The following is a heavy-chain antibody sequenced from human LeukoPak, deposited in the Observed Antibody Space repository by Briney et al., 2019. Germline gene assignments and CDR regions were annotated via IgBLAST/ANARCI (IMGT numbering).Heavy chain of an antibody. D-gene: IGHD4-17*01. CDR2: IRSKTNNYET. V-gene: IGHV3-73*01. Sequence: GGSLRLSCAASGFAFSGSAIHWVRRASGKGLEWDGRIRSKTNNYETTYAPSVIGRFAISRDDSKNTAYLQMNGLKAEDTAMYYCTRPNYGDYADDYWGQGTLVTVSS. J-gene: IGHJ4*02. CDR1: GFAFSGSA. CDR3: TRPNYGDYADDY.